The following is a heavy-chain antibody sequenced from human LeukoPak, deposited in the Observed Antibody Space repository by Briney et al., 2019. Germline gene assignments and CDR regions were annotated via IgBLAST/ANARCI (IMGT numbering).Heavy chain of an antibody. CDR1: GFTFADRA. CDR3: SRARLGGYYYMDV. V-gene: IGHV3-49*04. J-gene: IGHJ6*03. Sequence: PGGSLILSCKASGFTFADRAMSRVRQAPGKGLEWVGFIRSTAYGGETEYAASVKGRFIISRDDSKSIAYLRMNSLNSDDTAVYYCSRARLGGYYYMDVWGKGTTVTVSS. D-gene: IGHD3-16*01. CDR2: IRSTAYGGET.